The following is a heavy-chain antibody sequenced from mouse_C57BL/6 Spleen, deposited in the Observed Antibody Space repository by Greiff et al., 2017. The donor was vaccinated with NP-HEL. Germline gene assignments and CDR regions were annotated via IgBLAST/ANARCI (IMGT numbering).Heavy chain of an antibody. CDR1: GYAFSSSW. J-gene: IGHJ2*01. D-gene: IGHD1-1*01. CDR2: IYPGDGDT. CDR3: ASIYYYGSSYVDY. V-gene: IGHV1-82*01. Sequence: QVQLQQSGPELVKPGASVKISCKASGYAFSSSWMNWVKQRPGKGLEWIGRIYPGDGDTNYNGKFKGKATLTADKSSSTAYMQLSSLTSEDSAVYFCASIYYYGSSYVDYWGQGTTLTVSS.